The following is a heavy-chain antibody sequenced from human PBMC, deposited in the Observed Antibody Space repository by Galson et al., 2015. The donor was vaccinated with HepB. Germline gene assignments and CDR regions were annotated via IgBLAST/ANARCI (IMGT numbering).Heavy chain of an antibody. CDR2: IWYDGSNK. Sequence: SLRLSCAASGFTFSSYGMHWVRQAPGKGLEWVAVIWYDGSNKYYADSVKGRFTISRDNSKNTLYLQMNSLRAEDTAVYYCARDPDIVVVPAAGVYEVPEYYYYGMDVWGQGTTVTVSS. D-gene: IGHD2-2*01. CDR1: GFTFSSYG. J-gene: IGHJ6*02. V-gene: IGHV3-33*01. CDR3: ARDPDIVVVPAAGVYEVPEYYYYGMDV.